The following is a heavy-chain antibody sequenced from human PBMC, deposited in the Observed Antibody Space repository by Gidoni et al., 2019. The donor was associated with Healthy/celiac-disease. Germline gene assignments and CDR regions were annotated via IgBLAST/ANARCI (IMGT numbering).Heavy chain of an antibody. Sequence: EVQLVESGGGLVQPGGSLRLACAASGFTCSSYEMNWVRQAPGRGLEWVSYISSSGSTIYYADSVKGRFTISRDNAKNSLYLQMNSLRAEDTAVYYCARVLRYFDWLPGAFDIWGQGTMVTVSS. CDR3: ARVLRYFDWLPGAFDI. CDR1: GFTCSSYE. J-gene: IGHJ3*02. CDR2: ISSSGSTI. V-gene: IGHV3-48*03. D-gene: IGHD3-9*01.